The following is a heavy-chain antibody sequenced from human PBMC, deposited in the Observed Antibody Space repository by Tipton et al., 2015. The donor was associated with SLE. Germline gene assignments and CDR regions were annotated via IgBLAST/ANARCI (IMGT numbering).Heavy chain of an antibody. V-gene: IGHV4-34*01. J-gene: IGHJ4*02. D-gene: IGHD3-16*01. Sequence: GLVKPSETLSLTCGVYDGSFSAYNWNWIRQSPEKGLEWIGEVNHFGTIYYNASLKSRVTISIDTSKSHFSLKLTSVTAADTAVYYCARMEGMITYGGIAGLWGQGTVVTVSS. CDR1: DGSFSAYN. CDR2: VNHFGTI. CDR3: ARMEGMITYGGIAGL.